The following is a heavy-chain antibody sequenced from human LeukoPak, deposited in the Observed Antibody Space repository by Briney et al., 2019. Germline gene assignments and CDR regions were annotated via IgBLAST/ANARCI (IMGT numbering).Heavy chain of an antibody. CDR3: AREGYCSSTSCYSHAFDI. D-gene: IGHD2-2*02. J-gene: IGHJ3*02. CDR1: GFTFSSYA. V-gene: IGHV3-30-3*01. Sequence: GRSLRLSCAASGFTFSSYAMHWVRQAPGKGLEWVAVISYDGSNKYYADSVKGRFTISRDNSKNTLYLQMNSLRAEDTAVYYCAREGYCSSTSCYSHAFDIWGQGTMVTVSS. CDR2: ISYDGSNK.